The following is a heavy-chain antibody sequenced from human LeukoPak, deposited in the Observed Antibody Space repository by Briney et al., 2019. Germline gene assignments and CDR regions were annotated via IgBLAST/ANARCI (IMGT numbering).Heavy chain of an antibody. V-gene: IGHV5-51*01. CDR2: IYPADSDT. D-gene: IGHD3-22*01. CDR1: GCSFTSYW. J-gene: IGHJ4*02. Sequence: KAGESLKISCKGSGCSFTSYWIGWVRQMPGKGLEWMGIIYPADSDTRYSPSFQGQVTISADKSISIAYLQWNSLKASHTAMYYCARGIIVTSGPFDYWGQGTLVTVSS. CDR3: ARGIIVTSGPFDY.